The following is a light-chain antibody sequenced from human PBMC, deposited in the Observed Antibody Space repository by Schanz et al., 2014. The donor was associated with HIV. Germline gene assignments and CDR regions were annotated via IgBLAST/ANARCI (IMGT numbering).Light chain of an antibody. J-gene: IGLJ3*02. CDR3: AAWDDSLSGWV. Sequence: QSLLTQPPSVSAAPGQRVTISCSGGALNLGHNFVSWYQQFPGTAPKLLIYGNSNRPSGVPDRFSGSKSGTSASLAISGLRSEDEADYYCAAWDDSLSGWVFGGGTKLTVL. CDR1: ALNLGHNF. CDR2: GNS. V-gene: IGLV1-47*02.